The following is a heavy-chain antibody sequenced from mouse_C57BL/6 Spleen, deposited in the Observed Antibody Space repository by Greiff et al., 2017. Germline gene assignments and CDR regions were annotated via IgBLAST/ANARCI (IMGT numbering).Heavy chain of an antibody. Sequence: VQLQQSGPGLVQPSQSLSITCTVSGFSLTSYGVHWVRQSPGKGLEWLGVIWGGGSTDYNAAFISRLSISKDNSKSQVFFKMNSLQADDTAIYYCARNSHYGSSYGYFDVWGTGTTVTVSS. CDR1: GFSLTSYG. V-gene: IGHV2-2*01. CDR2: IWGGGST. D-gene: IGHD1-1*01. CDR3: ARNSHYGSSYGYFDV. J-gene: IGHJ1*03.